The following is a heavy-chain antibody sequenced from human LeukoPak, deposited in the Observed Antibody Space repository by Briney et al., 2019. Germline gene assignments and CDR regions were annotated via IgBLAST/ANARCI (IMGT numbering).Heavy chain of an antibody. CDR1: GYTFTSYD. Sequence: ASVKVYCKASGYTFTSYDINWVRQATGQGLEWMGWMNPNSGNSGYAQKFQGRVTMTRNTAISTAYMELSSLRSEDTAVYYCARGLRYYDSSGYYSFDFWGQGTLVTVSS. V-gene: IGHV1-8*01. CDR3: ARGLRYYDSSGYYSFDF. J-gene: IGHJ4*02. D-gene: IGHD3-22*01. CDR2: MNPNSGNS.